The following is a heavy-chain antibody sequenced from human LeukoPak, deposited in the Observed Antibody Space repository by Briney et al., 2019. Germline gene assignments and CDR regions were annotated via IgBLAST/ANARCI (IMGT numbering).Heavy chain of an antibody. CDR3: ARASTRAAATGYDP. CDR1: GYIFTNYG. V-gene: IGHV1-18*01. Sequence: GASVKVSCRASGYIFTNYGITWVRQAPGQGLEWMSWISANNGETNFAQKFQGRVTMMTDSSTSPAYMELRSLTSDDTAVYYCARASTRAAATGYDPWGQGSLVIVSS. CDR2: ISANNGET. D-gene: IGHD6-13*01. J-gene: IGHJ5*02.